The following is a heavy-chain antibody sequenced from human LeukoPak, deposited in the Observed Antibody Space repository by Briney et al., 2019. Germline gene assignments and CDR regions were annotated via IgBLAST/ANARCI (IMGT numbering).Heavy chain of an antibody. Sequence: GSLRLPLAGPGFTLNWYGMHRVRQAPGQGLGGVAGISYDGANKYYTDAVKGRFTISRDNSKNTVLLQMNSLRAEDTAMYYCAKDISGRGYTYGPFDYWGQGTLGTVSS. D-gene: IGHD5-18*01. CDR2: ISYDGANK. CDR1: GFTLNWYG. V-gene: IGHV3-30*18. J-gene: IGHJ4*02. CDR3: AKDISGRGYTYGPFDY.